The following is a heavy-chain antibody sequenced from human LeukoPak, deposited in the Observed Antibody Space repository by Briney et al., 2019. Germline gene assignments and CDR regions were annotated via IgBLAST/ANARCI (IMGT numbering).Heavy chain of an antibody. Sequence: PGGSLRLSCAASGFNFHIYAMSWVRQAPGKGLEWVAVISYDGSNKYYADSVKGRFTISRDNSKNTLYLQMNSLRAEDTAVYYCARSTRVGGAIFDYWGQGTLVTVSS. CDR3: ARSTRVGGAIFDY. D-gene: IGHD1-26*01. J-gene: IGHJ4*02. CDR2: ISYDGSNK. CDR1: GFNFHIYA. V-gene: IGHV3-30-3*01.